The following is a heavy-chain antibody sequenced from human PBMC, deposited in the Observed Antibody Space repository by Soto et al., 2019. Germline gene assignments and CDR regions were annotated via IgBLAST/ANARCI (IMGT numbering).Heavy chain of an antibody. CDR3: ARGWTFDL. CDR1: GFTFSSYA. J-gene: IGHJ4*02. V-gene: IGHV3-23*01. D-gene: IGHD1-1*01. Sequence: GGSLRLSCAASGFTFSSYAMSWVRQAPGNGLEWVSGINGGGDSTYFADSVRGRFTISRDNSKNTLFLQMTSLRAEDTAVYYCARGWTFDLWGQGTLVTVSS. CDR2: INGGGDST.